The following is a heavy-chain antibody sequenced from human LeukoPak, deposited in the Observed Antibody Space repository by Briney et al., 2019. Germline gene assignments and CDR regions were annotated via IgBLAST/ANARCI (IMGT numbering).Heavy chain of an antibody. CDR1: GVTFSAAW. D-gene: IGHD6-13*01. V-gene: IGHV3-15*01. CDR2: IKNRSDGGAT. J-gene: IGHJ4*02. CDR3: TTVGSSWGFDY. Sequence: GGSLRLSCAASGVTFSAAWMTWVRQTPGKGLECVGRIKNRSDGGATDYPTPVKGRFAISRDDSKNTLYLQMNSLKIEDTGVYYCTTVGSSWGFDYWGQGTLVTVSS.